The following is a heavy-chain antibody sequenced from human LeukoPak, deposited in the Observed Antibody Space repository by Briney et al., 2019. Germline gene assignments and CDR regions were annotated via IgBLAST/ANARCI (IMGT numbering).Heavy chain of an antibody. CDR3: AREGGGGVGRRNWFDP. CDR1: GGSISSGSYY. CDR2: IYTSGST. Sequence: SQTLSLTCTVSGGSISSGSYYWSWIRQPAGKGLEWIGRIYTSGSTNYNPSLKSRVTISVDTSKNQFSLKLSSGTAADTAVYYCAREGGGGVGRRNWFDPWGQGTLVTVSS. D-gene: IGHD1-26*01. V-gene: IGHV4-61*02. J-gene: IGHJ5*02.